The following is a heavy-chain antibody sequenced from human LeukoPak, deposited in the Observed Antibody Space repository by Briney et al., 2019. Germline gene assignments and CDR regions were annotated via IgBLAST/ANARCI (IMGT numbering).Heavy chain of an antibody. Sequence: ASVKVSCKASEYTFTRQHLHWVRQAPGQGLEWMGWINPDSGGTRYAQKFQGRVTMTRDTSTSTAYMELSRLGSDDTAVYFCARHTSTYLDQWGQGALVTVSS. CDR3: ARHTSTYLDQ. CDR2: INPDSGGT. D-gene: IGHD2-2*01. J-gene: IGHJ4*02. CDR1: EYTFTRQH. V-gene: IGHV1-2*02.